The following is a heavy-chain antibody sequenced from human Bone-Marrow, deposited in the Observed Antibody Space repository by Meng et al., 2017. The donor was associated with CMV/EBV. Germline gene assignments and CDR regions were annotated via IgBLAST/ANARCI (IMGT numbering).Heavy chain of an antibody. CDR3: ARQAPDNWFDP. J-gene: IGHJ5*02. CDR2: SYYDGTT. Sequence: CTVSSVPMSSGGSCWSWIRQHAEKGLEWIGYSYYDGTTHYNPSLRSRVSISVDKSKNQFSLKLNSVTAADTAVYYCARQAPDNWFDPWGQGALVTVSS. V-gene: IGHV4-31*03. CDR1: SVPMSSGGSC.